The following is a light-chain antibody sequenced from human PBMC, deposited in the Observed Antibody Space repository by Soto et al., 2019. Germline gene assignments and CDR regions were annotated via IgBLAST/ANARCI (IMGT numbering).Light chain of an antibody. Sequence: QSALTQPASVSGSPGQSITISCTGTSSDVGGYNYVSWYQQHPGKAPKLMIYDVSNRPSGVSNRFSGSKSGNTASLTISGLQAEDAADYYCSSFTSTSTWMFGGGTKLTVL. CDR2: DVS. V-gene: IGLV2-14*03. J-gene: IGLJ3*02. CDR3: SSFTSTSTWM. CDR1: SSDVGGYNY.